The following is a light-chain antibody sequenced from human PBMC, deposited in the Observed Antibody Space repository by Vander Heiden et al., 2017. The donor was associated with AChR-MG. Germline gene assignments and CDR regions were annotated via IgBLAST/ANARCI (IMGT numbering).Light chain of an antibody. Sequence: EIVLTQSPATLSLSPGERATLSCRASQSVSSYLAWYQQKPGQAPRLLIYDASNRANGIPDRFSGSGSGTDFTLTISSPEPEDFAVYYWQQRSNLWGFGQRTKVEIK. CDR1: QSVSSY. J-gene: IGKJ1*01. CDR3: QQRSNLWG. CDR2: DAS. V-gene: IGKV3-11*01.